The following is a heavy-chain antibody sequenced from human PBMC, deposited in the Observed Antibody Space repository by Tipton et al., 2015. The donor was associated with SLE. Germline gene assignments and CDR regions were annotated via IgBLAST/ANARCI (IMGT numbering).Heavy chain of an antibody. D-gene: IGHD3-16*01. CDR1: GGSISSAGGYY. CDR2: VYTSGST. CDR3: ARGRDYYDYATDV. V-gene: IGHV4-61*09. J-gene: IGHJ6*02. Sequence: TLSLTCSVSGGSISSAGGYYWTWIRLPAGKGLEWIGHVYTSGSTKYNPPLQSRVSISKDTSKNQFSLKLSSVTAADTAVYYCARGRDYYDYATDVWGQGTTVTVSS.